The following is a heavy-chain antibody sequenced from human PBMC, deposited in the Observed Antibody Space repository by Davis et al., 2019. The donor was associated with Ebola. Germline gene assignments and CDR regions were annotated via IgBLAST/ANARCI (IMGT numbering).Heavy chain of an antibody. CDR2: ISGSGGST. Sequence: GGSLRLSCAASGFTFSSYAMSWVRQAPGKGLEWVSAISGSGGSTYYADSVKGRFTISRDNSKNTLYLQMNSLRAEDTAVYYCANQPPLLWFGELEYNWFDPWGQGTLVTVSS. J-gene: IGHJ5*02. D-gene: IGHD3-10*01. V-gene: IGHV3-23*01. CDR1: GFTFSSYA. CDR3: ANQPPLLWFGELEYNWFDP.